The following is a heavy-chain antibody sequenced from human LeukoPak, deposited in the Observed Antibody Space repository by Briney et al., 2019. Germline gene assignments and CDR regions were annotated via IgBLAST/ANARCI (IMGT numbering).Heavy chain of an antibody. Sequence: SETLCLSCTVSGGAITSDYWKWIRETPRKGLEWIGYLYYSGGTNYNPSLKSRVTISVDTSANKFSLKLSALSPAETPVCYSVRDRRDGYNYGYSDAFDIWGQGTMVTVYS. CDR1: GGAITSDY. J-gene: IGHJ3*02. D-gene: IGHD5-24*01. V-gene: IGHV4-59*01. CDR2: LYYSGGT. CDR3: VRDRRDGYNYGYSDAFDI.